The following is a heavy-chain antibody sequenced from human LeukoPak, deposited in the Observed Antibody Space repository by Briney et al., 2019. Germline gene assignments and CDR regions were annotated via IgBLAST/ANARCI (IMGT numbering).Heavy chain of an antibody. D-gene: IGHD6-6*01. CDR3: ATDRLSGSSRSYWYFDL. CDR2: FDPEDGET. V-gene: IGHV1-24*01. Sequence: GASVKVSCKVSGYTLTELSMHWVRQAPGKGLEWMGGFDPEDGETIYAQKFQGRVTMTEDTSTDTAYMELSSLRSEDTAVYYCATDRLSGSSRSYWYFDLWGRGTLVTVSS. J-gene: IGHJ2*01. CDR1: GYTLTELS.